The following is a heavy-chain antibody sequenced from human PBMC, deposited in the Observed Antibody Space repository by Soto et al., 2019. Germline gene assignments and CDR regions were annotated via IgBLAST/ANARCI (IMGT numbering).Heavy chain of an antibody. V-gene: IGHV4-30-4*01. CDR1: GDSISSADYY. D-gene: IGHD6-6*01. J-gene: IGHJ6*02. CDR2: IFYSGTT. CDR3: ATNRIAARPPEDYYGMDV. Sequence: PSETLSLTCTVSGDSISSADYYWSWIRQTPGKGLEWIGHIFYSGTTYYNPSLKSRLTISVDTSKNHFSLRLTSVTAADTAVYYCATNRIAARPPEDYYGMDVWGQGTTVTVSS.